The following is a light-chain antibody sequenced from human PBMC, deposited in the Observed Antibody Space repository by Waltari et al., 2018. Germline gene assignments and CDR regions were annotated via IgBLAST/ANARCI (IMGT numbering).Light chain of an antibody. V-gene: IGLV2-14*01. Sequence: QSALTQPTSVSGSPGQSITISCTGTSRDVGFYNYVSWYQQYPGKVPQLLIYDVSDRPSGVSSRFSGSKSGNTASLTIPGLQADDEADYYCNSYTGSSSWVFGGGTKVTVL. CDR3: NSYTGSSSWV. CDR1: SRDVGFYNY. J-gene: IGLJ3*02. CDR2: DVS.